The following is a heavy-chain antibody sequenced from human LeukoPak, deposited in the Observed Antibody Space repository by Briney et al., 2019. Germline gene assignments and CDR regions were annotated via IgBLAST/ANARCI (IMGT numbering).Heavy chain of an antibody. CDR1: GGSFSGYY. J-gene: IGHJ3*02. CDR2: INHSGST. V-gene: IGHV4-34*01. Sequence: SETLSLTCAVYGGSFSGYYWSWIRQPPGKGLEWIGEINHSGSTNYNPSLKSRVTISVDTSKNQFSLKLSSVTAADTAVYYCAARPSGYDYSFAFDIWGRGTMVTVSS. D-gene: IGHD5-12*01. CDR3: AARPSGYDYSFAFDI.